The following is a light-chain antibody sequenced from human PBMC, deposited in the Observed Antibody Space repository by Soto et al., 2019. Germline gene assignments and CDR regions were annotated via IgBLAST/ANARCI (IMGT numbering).Light chain of an antibody. CDR1: QALSSG. CDR2: DAS. Sequence: AIPLDQSPSSLSASIGDSVTITCRPSQALSSGLAWYQQRPGRPPTRLIYDASTLESGVPSRFSGSRSGTDFTLPTSSLQPEDFATYYCQQSYSTPPGTFGQGTKVDIK. V-gene: IGKV1-13*02. CDR3: QQSYSTPPGT. J-gene: IGKJ1*01.